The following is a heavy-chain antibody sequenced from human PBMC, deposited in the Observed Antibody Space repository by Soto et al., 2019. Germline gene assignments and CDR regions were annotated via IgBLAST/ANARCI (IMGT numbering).Heavy chain of an antibody. J-gene: IGHJ4*02. CDR3: AREKITGHFDY. CDR2: INHSGST. Sequence: SETLSLTCAVYGGSFSGYDWTWIRQPPGTGLEWIGEINHSGSTNYNPSLKSRVTISVDTSKNQFSLKLTSVTAADTAVYYCAREKITGHFDYWRQGTLVTVSS. CDR1: GGSFSGYD. D-gene: IGHD2-8*02. V-gene: IGHV4-34*01.